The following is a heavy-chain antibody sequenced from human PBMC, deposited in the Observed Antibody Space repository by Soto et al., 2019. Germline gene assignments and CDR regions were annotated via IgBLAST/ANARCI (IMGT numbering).Heavy chain of an antibody. V-gene: IGHV4-59*01. J-gene: IGHJ5*02. CDR1: GGSISYYY. CDR2: IYHRGST. CDR3: ARTPEGSWPTRFDP. Sequence: PSETLSLTCSVSGGSISYYYWSWIRQSPGKGLEWIGYIYHRGSTNYSPSLKSRVTISVDTSRNQFSLKLNSVTAADTAVYYCARTPEGSWPTRFDPWGQGTLVTVSS. D-gene: IGHD6-13*01.